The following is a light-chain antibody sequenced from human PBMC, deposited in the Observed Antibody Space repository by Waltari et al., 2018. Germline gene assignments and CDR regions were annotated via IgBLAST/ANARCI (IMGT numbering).Light chain of an antibody. J-gene: IGKJ1*01. V-gene: IGKV1-39*01. Sequence: DIQMTQSPSSLSASIGDRVTITCRASQSISGFLNWYQQKPGKAPNLLIYSASSLQSGVPSRFSGSGSGTDFTLTISSLQSEDFATYYCQQYNSYSWTFGQGTKVEIK. CDR3: QQYNSYSWT. CDR1: QSISGF. CDR2: SAS.